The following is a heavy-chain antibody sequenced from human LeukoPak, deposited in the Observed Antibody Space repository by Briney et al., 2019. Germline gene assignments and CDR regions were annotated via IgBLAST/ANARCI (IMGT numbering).Heavy chain of an antibody. Sequence: SQTLSLTCAVPGGSISSGGYSWSWIRQPPGKGLEWIGYIYHSGSTYYNPSLKSRVTISVDRSKNQFSPKLSSVTAADTAVYYCARAGYYDSSGSWGWYFDYWGQGTLVTVSS. CDR3: ARAGYYDSSGSWGWYFDY. V-gene: IGHV4-30-2*01. J-gene: IGHJ4*02. CDR1: GGSISSGGYS. D-gene: IGHD3-22*01. CDR2: IYHSGST.